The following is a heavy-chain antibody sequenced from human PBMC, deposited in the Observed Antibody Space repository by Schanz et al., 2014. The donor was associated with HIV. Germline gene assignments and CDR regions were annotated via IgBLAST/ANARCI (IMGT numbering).Heavy chain of an antibody. V-gene: IGHV3-11*01. J-gene: IGHJ4*02. CDR1: GFTFSDYY. CDR3: ARERSGEFVFDY. D-gene: IGHD3-10*01. CDR2: VSRRGSAI. Sequence: QVQLVESGGGVVKPGGALRLSCAASGFTFSDYYMSWVRPAPGKGLGRVSYVSRRGSAISYADSVKGRFTISRDNAKNSLFLQMNSLRAEDTAVYYCARERSGEFVFDYWGQGTLVTVSS.